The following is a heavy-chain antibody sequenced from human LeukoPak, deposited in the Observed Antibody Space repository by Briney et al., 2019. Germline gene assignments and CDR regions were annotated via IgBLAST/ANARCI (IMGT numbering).Heavy chain of an antibody. CDR3: ARESGIAAAGTTFDY. Sequence: GASVKVSCKASGGTFSSYAISWVRQAPGQGLEWMGRIIPILGIANYAQKFQGRVTITADESTSTAYMELSSLRSADTAVYYCARESGIAAAGTTFDYWGQGTLVTVSS. CDR1: GGTFSSYA. CDR2: IIPILGIA. D-gene: IGHD6-13*01. J-gene: IGHJ4*02. V-gene: IGHV1-69*04.